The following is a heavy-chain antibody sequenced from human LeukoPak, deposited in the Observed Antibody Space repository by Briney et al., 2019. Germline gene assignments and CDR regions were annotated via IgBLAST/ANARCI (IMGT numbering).Heavy chain of an antibody. CDR3: TGQPNYGDYPN. V-gene: IGHV3-73*01. Sequence: GGSLRLSCAASGFTFSGSTMHWVRQASGKGLEWVGRIRNKANSYATAYTESVKGRVTISRDDSKNTAYLQMNSLKTEDTAVYYCTGQPNYGDYPNWGQGTLVTVSS. D-gene: IGHD4-17*01. CDR1: GFTFSGST. CDR2: IRNKANSYAT. J-gene: IGHJ4*02.